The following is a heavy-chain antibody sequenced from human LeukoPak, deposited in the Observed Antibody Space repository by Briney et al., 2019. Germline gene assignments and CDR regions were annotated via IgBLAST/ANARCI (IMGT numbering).Heavy chain of an antibody. Sequence: GGSLRLSCAASGFTFRNYALNWVRQAPGKGLEWVSAISGSGGNRHYADSVKGRFTVSRDNSKNTLYLQMNSLRADDTAVYYCATPLWFGELWGAFDYWGQGTLVTVSS. V-gene: IGHV3-23*01. CDR2: ISGSGGNR. J-gene: IGHJ4*02. CDR1: GFTFRNYA. CDR3: ATPLWFGELWGAFDY. D-gene: IGHD3-10*01.